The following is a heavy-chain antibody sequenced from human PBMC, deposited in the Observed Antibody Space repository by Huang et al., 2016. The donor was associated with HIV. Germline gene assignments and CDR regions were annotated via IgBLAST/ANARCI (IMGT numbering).Heavy chain of an antibody. CDR1: GASISSGAYY. D-gene: IGHD3-10*01. CDR3: ARAPPMVRGILHYYSYMDV. Sequence: VQLQESGPGLVKPSQTLSLTCTVSGASISSGAYYWSWIRQPPGKGLEWIGYVFYSGSTYYTPTLMSRISLSVDTAKNQFSLKLSAVTVADTAVYYCARAPPMVRGILHYYSYMDVWGKGTTVTVSS. CDR2: VFYSGST. V-gene: IGHV4-30-4*08. J-gene: IGHJ6*03.